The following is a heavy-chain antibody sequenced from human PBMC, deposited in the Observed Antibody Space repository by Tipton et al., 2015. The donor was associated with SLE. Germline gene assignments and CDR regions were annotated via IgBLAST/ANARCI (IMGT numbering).Heavy chain of an antibody. J-gene: IGHJ4*02. D-gene: IGHD3-22*01. V-gene: IGHV4-39*07. CDR3: ARAVGDTSGYLDY. CDR1: GGSISSSPFY. CDR2: LDYSGST. Sequence: LRLSCTVSGGSISSSPFYWGWIRQPPGKGLEWIGSLDYSGSTYYNPSLKSRISISVDRSKNQSSLKLSSVTAADTAVYYCARAVGDTSGYLDYWGLGTLVTVSS.